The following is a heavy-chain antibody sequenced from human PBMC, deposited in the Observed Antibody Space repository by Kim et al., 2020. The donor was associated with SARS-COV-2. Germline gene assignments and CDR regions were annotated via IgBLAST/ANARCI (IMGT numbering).Heavy chain of an antibody. V-gene: IGHV3-48*02. J-gene: IGHJ3*02. Sequence: YADSVKGRFTISRDNAKTSLYLQMNSLRDEDTAVYYCARGGRVPSLAFDIWGQGTMVTVSS. D-gene: IGHD3-10*01. CDR3: ARGGRVPSLAFDI.